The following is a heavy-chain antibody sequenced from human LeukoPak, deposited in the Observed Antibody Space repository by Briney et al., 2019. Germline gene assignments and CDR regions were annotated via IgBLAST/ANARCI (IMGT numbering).Heavy chain of an antibody. CDR2: VYTSGST. V-gene: IGHV4-61*02. J-gene: IGHJ4*02. CDR1: GGSISSGSYY. Sequence: SETLSLTCTVSGGSISSGSYYWSWIRQPAGKGLEWIGRVYTSGSTNYNPSLKSRVTISVDTSKNQFSLKLSSVTAADTAVYYCARHWGRDGYNSLEYWGQGTLVTVSS. D-gene: IGHD5-24*01. CDR3: ARHWGRDGYNSLEY.